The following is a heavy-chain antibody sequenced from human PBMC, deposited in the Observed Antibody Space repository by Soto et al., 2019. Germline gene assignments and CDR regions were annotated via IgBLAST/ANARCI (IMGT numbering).Heavy chain of an antibody. D-gene: IGHD1-26*01. CDR2: MNPNSGNT. Sequence: GAPVKVSCKASGYSITRYDINWVRQANGQGLEWMGWMNPNSGNTGYAQKFQGRVTMTRNTSISTAYMELSSLRSEDTAVYYCARGGYSGSYSYFDYWGQGTLVTVSS. J-gene: IGHJ4*02. V-gene: IGHV1-8*01. CDR3: ARGGYSGSYSYFDY. CDR1: GYSITRYD.